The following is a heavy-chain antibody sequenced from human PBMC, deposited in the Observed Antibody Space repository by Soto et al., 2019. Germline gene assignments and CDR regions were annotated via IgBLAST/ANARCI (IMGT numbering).Heavy chain of an antibody. Sequence: PSETLSLTCTVSGGSISSGGYYWIWIRQHPGKGLEWIGYIYYSGSTYYNPSLKSRVTISADKSISTAYLQWSSLKASDTAMYYCASDYYDSSGTWAFDIWGQGTMVTVSS. J-gene: IGHJ3*02. CDR3: ASDYYDSSGTWAFDI. D-gene: IGHD3-22*01. CDR2: IYYSGST. V-gene: IGHV4-31*03. CDR1: GGSISSGGYY.